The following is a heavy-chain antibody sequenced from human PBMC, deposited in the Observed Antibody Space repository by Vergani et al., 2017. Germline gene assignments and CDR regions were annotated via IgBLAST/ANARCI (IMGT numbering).Heavy chain of an antibody. V-gene: IGHV4-31*03. CDR2: IYYSGST. CDR1: GGSISSGGYY. J-gene: IGHJ4*02. D-gene: IGHD2-2*01. CDR3: ARVGSYQLLRRFYFDY. Sequence: QVQLQESGPGLVKPSQTLSLTCTVSGGSISSGGYYWSWIRQHPGKGLEWIGYIYYSGSTYYNPSLKSRVTISVDTSKNQCSLKLSSVTAADTAVYYCARVGSYQLLRRFYFDYWGQGTLVTVSS.